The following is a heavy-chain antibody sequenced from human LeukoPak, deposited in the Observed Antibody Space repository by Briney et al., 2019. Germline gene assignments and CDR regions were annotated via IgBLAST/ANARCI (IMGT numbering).Heavy chain of an antibody. J-gene: IGHJ4*02. CDR1: GGSFSAYY. Sequence: SETLSLTCVVYGGSFSAYYWTWIRQPPGKGLEWIGEITHSGSTNYNPSLKSRVTISVDTSRNQFSLKLSSVTAADTAVYYCASRRGYSGYVDYRGQGTLVTVSS. D-gene: IGHD5-12*01. CDR3: ASRRGYSGYVDY. CDR2: ITHSGST. V-gene: IGHV4-34*01.